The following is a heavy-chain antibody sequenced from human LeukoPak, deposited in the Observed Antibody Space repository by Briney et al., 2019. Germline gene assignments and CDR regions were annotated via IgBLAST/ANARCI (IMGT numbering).Heavy chain of an antibody. J-gene: IGHJ4*02. CDR2: IRYDGSNK. CDR1: GFTFSSYG. V-gene: IGHV3-30*02. D-gene: IGHD3-9*01. CDR3: AKGGYFDWLLSDPPFDY. Sequence: GGSLRLSCAASGFTFSSYGMHWVRQAPGKGLEWVALIRYDGSNKYYADSVKGRFTISRDNSKNTLYLQMNSLRAEDTAVYYCAKGGYFDWLLSDPPFDYWGQGTLVTVSS.